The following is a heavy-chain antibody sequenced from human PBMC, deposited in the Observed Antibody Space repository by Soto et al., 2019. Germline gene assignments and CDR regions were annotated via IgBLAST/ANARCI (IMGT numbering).Heavy chain of an antibody. CDR1: GFTFSSYS. CDR2: IWYDGTNK. J-gene: IGHJ6*02. D-gene: IGHD6-13*01. CDR3: ARDRGAVAGTRYYYGMDV. Sequence: QVQLVESGGGGVQPGKSLRLSCAASGFTFSSYSMHWVRQAPGKGLEWVAVIWYDGTNKYYADSVKGRFTISRDNSKNTLYLQMNSLRAEDTAVYYCARDRGAVAGTRYYYGMDVWGQGTTVTVSS. V-gene: IGHV3-33*01.